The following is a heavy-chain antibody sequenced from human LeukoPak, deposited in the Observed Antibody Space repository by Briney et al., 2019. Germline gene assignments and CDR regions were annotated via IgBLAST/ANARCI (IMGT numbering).Heavy chain of an antibody. D-gene: IGHD6-13*01. CDR2: IYSGGTT. V-gene: IGHV3-66*01. J-gene: IGHJ5*02. CDR3: TRGEAFLTSSWYNWFDP. CDR1: GFTVSSNY. Sequence: GGSLRLSCAASGFTVSSNYMNWVRQAPGKGLEWVSVIYSGGTTYYADSVKGRFTISRDNSKNTLYLQMNSLRAEDTAVYYCTRGEAFLTSSWYNWFDPWGQGTLVTVSS.